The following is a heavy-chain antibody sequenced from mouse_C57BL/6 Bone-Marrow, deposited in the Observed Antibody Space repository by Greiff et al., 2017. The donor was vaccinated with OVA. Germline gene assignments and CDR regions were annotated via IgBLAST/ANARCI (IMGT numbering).Heavy chain of an antibody. CDR2: IDPSDSYT. D-gene: IGHD3-3*01. CDR3: ARRRDQYYFDY. V-gene: IGHV1-59*01. J-gene: IGHJ2*01. Sequence: VQLQQPGAELVRPGTSVKLSCKASGYTFTSYWMHWVKQRPGQGLEWIGVIDPSDSYTNYNQKFKGKATLTVDTSSSTAYMQLSSLTSEDSAVYYCARRRDQYYFDYWGQGTTLTVSS. CDR1: GYTFTSYW.